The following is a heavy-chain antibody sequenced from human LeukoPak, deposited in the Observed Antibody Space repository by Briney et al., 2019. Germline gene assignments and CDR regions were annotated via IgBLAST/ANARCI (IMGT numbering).Heavy chain of an antibody. J-gene: IGHJ5*02. Sequence: ASVKVSCKASGYTFTDYYIHWVRQAPGQGLEWMGWINPNSGGTKYAQKFQGRVTMTTNTSISTAYMEMSRLTSDDTAVYYCARDAHNGYEFHDWFDPWGQGALVTVSS. D-gene: IGHD5-12*01. CDR1: GYTFTDYY. V-gene: IGHV1-2*02. CDR2: INPNSGGT. CDR3: ARDAHNGYEFHDWFDP.